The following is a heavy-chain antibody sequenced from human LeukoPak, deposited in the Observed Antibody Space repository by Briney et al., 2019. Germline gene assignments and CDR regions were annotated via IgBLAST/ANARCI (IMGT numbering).Heavy chain of an antibody. Sequence: GGSLRLSCAASGFTFSTFAMHWVRQAPGKGLEWVAVISYDGNNKYYADSVKGRFTISRDNSKNTLYLQMNSLRVEDTAVYYCARDHGSSGWYETVDYWGQGTLVTVSS. CDR2: ISYDGNNK. D-gene: IGHD6-19*01. V-gene: IGHV3-30-3*01. J-gene: IGHJ4*02. CDR3: ARDHGSSGWYETVDY. CDR1: GFTFSTFA.